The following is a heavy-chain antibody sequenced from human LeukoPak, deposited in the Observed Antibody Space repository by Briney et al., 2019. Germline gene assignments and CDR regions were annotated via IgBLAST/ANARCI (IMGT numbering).Heavy chain of an antibody. J-gene: IGHJ4*02. Sequence: PGGSLSLSCAASGFTSSSYGMHWVRLAPGKGLEWVAFIRYDGSNKYYADSVKGRLTISRDNSKNTLYLQMNSLRAEDTAVYYCAKDVDDYGDVWGQGTLVTVSS. CDR1: GFTSSSYG. V-gene: IGHV3-30*02. CDR2: IRYDGSNK. CDR3: AKDVDDYGDV.